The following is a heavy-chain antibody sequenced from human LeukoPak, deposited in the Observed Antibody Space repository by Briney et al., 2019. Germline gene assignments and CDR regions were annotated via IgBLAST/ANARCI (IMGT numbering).Heavy chain of an antibody. CDR1: GFTLSSYG. CDR3: ASSLPIVAVVAANDAFDI. CDR2: IRYDGSNK. V-gene: IGHV3-30*02. D-gene: IGHD2-15*01. J-gene: IGHJ3*02. Sequence: PGGSLRLSCAASGFTLSSYGMHWVRQAPGKGLEWVAFIRYDGSNKYYADSVKGRFTISRDNSKNTLYLQMNSLRAEVTAVYYCASSLPIVAVVAANDAFDIWGQGTMVTVSS.